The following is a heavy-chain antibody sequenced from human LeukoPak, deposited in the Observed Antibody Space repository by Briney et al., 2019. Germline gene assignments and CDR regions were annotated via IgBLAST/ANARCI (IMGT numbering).Heavy chain of an antibody. J-gene: IGHJ4*02. CDR3: ARRYYDFWSGYYVDY. CDR1: SYSISSGCY. V-gene: IGHV4-38-2*01. CDR2: IYHSGST. D-gene: IGHD3-3*01. Sequence: SETLSLTCAVSSYSISSGCYWGWIRQPPGKGLEWIGSIYHSGSTYYNPSLKSRVTISVDTSKNQFSLKLSSVTAADTAVYYCARRYYDFWSGYYVDYWGQGTLVTVSS.